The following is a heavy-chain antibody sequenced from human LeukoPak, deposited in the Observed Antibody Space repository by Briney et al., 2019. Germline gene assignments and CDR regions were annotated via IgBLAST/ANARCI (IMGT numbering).Heavy chain of an antibody. V-gene: IGHV1-69*05. CDR2: IIPIFGTA. CDR3: ARVGVPAAPLYYYYMDV. D-gene: IGHD2-2*01. CDR1: GGTFSSYA. Sequence: SVKVSCKASGGTFSSYAISWVRQAPGQGLEWMGGIIPIFGTANYAQKFQGRVTITTDESTSTAYMELSSLRSEDTAVYYCARVGVPAAPLYYYYMDVWGKGTTVTVSS. J-gene: IGHJ6*03.